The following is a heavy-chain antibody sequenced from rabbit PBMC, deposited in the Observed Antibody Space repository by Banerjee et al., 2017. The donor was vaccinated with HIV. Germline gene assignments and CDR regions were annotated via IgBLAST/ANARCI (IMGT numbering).Heavy chain of an antibody. CDR3: ARDLAGVIGWNFGL. CDR1: GFSFSSSYW. J-gene: IGHJ3*01. CDR2: IDAGSNGNT. D-gene: IGHD4-1*01. V-gene: IGHV1S45*01. Sequence: QEQLVESGGGLVKPEGSLTLTCTASGFSFSSSYWICWIRQAPGKGLEWIACIDAGSNGNTYYASWAKGRFTVSKTSSTTVTLQMTSLTAADTATHFCARDLAGVIGWNFGLWGQGTLVTVS.